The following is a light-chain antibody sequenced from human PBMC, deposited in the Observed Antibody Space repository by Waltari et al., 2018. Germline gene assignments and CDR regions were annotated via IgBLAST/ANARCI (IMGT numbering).Light chain of an antibody. Sequence: QSGLTQSPSASGTPGQRVTLSCSGGASNLGSYNVYWYQPLPGTAPKLLIYRDDRRPSGVPARFSGSKAVTSASPTISGLRSEDAADYYCAAWDDILTAWVFGGGTKLTVL. CDR3: AAWDDILTAWV. J-gene: IGLJ3*02. CDR1: ASNLGSYN. V-gene: IGLV1-47*01. CDR2: RDD.